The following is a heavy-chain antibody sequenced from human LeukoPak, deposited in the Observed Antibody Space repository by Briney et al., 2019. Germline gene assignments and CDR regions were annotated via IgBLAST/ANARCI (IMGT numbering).Heavy chain of an antibody. CDR2: IIPIFGTA. Sequence: GASVKVSCKASGGTFSSYAISWVRQAPGQGLEWMGGIIPIFGTANYAQKFQGRVTITADESTSTAYMELSSLRSEDTAVYYCARAFPDIPVSWGLSGGMDVWGQGTTVTVSS. CDR1: GGTFSSYA. V-gene: IGHV1-69*13. CDR3: ARAFPDIPVSWGLSGGMDV. J-gene: IGHJ6*02. D-gene: IGHD1-26*01.